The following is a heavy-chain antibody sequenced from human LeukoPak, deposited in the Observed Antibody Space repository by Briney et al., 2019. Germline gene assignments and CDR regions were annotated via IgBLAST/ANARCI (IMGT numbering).Heavy chain of an antibody. CDR1: GFTFSSYA. Sequence: PGGSLRLSCAASGFTFSSYAMNWVRQAPGKGLEWVSVISGSGGSTNYADSVKGRFTISRDNSKNTLYLQMNSLRAEDTAVYYCAKGGTIVVATIDYWGQGTLVTVSS. CDR2: ISGSGGST. V-gene: IGHV3-23*01. J-gene: IGHJ4*02. D-gene: IGHD1-26*01. CDR3: AKGGTIVVATIDY.